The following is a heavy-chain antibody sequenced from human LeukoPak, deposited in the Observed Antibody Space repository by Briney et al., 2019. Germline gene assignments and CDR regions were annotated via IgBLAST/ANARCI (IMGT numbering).Heavy chain of an antibody. Sequence: SETLSLTCTVSGGSISSYYWSWIRQPPGKGLEWIGYIYYSGSTNYNPSLKSRVTISVDTSKNQFSLKLSSVTAADTAVYYCARGREMTRVTTPGVNVFNIWGQGKMVTVSS. V-gene: IGHV4-59*01. CDR3: ARGREMTRVTTPGVNVFNI. CDR2: IYYSGST. D-gene: IGHD4-17*01. CDR1: GGSISSYY. J-gene: IGHJ3*02.